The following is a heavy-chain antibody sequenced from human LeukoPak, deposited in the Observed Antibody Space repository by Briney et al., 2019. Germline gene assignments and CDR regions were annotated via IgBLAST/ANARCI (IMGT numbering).Heavy chain of an antibody. V-gene: IGHV1-2*02. CDR2: INPKTGAT. CDR3: ARGATLTCYYDSSGFYSFDY. D-gene: IGHD3-22*01. Sequence: GASVKVSCKASEYNFRSYYIHWVRQAPGQGLEWVGWINPKTGATKYAQNFQGRVAMTRDRPITTVYMEVSRLRFDDTAVYYCARGATLTCYYDSSGFYSFDYWGQGTQVTVSS. J-gene: IGHJ4*02. CDR1: EYNFRSYY.